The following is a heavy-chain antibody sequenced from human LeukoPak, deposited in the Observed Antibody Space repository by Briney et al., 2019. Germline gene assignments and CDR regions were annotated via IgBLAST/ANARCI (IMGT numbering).Heavy chain of an antibody. CDR3: AKTRTGPYYFDY. CDR1: GYSISSGYY. CDR2: IYHSGST. J-gene: IGHJ4*02. V-gene: IGHV4-38-2*01. Sequence: PSGTLSLTCAVSGYSISSGYYWGWIRQPPGKGLDWIGSIYHSGSTYYNPSLKSRVTISVDTSKNQFFLKLSSVTAADTAVYYCAKTRTGPYYFDYWGQGTLVTVSS.